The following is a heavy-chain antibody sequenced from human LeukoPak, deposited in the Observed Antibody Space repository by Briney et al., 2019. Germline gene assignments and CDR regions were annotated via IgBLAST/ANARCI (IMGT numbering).Heavy chain of an antibody. Sequence: SVKVSCKASGGTFSSYAISWVRQAPGKGLEWIGGIIPICGTANYAQKFQGRVTITADESTSTAYMELSSLRSEDTAVYYCARVSDYDILTGYHYQYFDYWGQGTLVTVSS. CDR3: ARVSDYDILTGYHYQYFDY. D-gene: IGHD3-9*01. J-gene: IGHJ4*02. CDR1: GGTFSSYA. CDR2: IIPICGTA. V-gene: IGHV1-69*13.